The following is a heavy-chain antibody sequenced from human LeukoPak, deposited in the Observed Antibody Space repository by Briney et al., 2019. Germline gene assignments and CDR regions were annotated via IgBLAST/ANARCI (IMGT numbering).Heavy chain of an antibody. CDR2: ISSSSSYI. CDR1: EFTFSSYN. CDR3: ARELDSSSALDY. V-gene: IGHV3-21*01. D-gene: IGHD6-6*01. Sequence: GGSLRLSCAASEFTFSSYNMNWVRQAPGKGLEWVSSISSSSSYIYYADSVKGRFTISRDNAKNSLYLQMNSLRAEDTAVYYCARELDSSSALDYWGQGTLVTVSS. J-gene: IGHJ4*02.